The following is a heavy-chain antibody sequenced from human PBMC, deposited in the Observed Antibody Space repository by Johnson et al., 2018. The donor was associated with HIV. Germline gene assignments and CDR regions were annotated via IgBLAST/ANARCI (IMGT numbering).Heavy chain of an antibody. V-gene: IGHV3-74*02. CDR1: GFIFSPYW. J-gene: IGHJ3*02. Sequence: VQLVESGGRVVRPGGSLRLSCVASGFIFSPYWMHWVRQAPGQGLVWVSRIISDVSSAIYTDSVTGRFTISRDNTKNTLYLQMNSLRAEDTAVYYCTTGAFHAYDMWGQGTMVTVSS. D-gene: IGHD2/OR15-2a*01. CDR2: IISDVSSA. CDR3: TTGAFHAYDM.